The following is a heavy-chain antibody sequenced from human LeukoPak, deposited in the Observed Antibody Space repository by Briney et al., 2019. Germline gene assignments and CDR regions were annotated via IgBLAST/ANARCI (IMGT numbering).Heavy chain of an antibody. CDR2: ISSSSSYI. Sequence: GGSLRLSCAASGFTFSSYAMSWVRQAPGKGLEWVSSISSSSSYIYYADSVKGRFTISRDNAKNSLYLQMNSLKTEDTAVYFCTTHRELLRLVDYWGQGTLVTVSS. V-gene: IGHV3-21*03. D-gene: IGHD3-10*01. CDR1: GFTFSSYA. CDR3: TTHRELLRLVDY. J-gene: IGHJ4*02.